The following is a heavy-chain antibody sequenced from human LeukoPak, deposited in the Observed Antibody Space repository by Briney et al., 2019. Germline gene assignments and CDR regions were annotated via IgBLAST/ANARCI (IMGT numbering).Heavy chain of an antibody. CDR1: EYSFSGYA. Sequence: ASVWVSCETSEYSFSGYAIHLVRQAPGQRLEWMGWINAANGDTKYSQRFQGRITITKYTSQSTAFMELSSLRSEDTGLYYFARRLKGPYGNPFDHWGQGTPVTVSS. D-gene: IGHD4-23*01. J-gene: IGHJ4*02. CDR3: ARRLKGPYGNPFDH. V-gene: IGHV1-3*01. CDR2: INAANGDT.